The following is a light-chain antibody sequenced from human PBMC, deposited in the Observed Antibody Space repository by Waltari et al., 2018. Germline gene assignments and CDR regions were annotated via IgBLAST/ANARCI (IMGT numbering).Light chain of an antibody. J-gene: IGKJ1*01. V-gene: IGKV3-20*01. CDR3: QHYLRLPVT. CDR1: QSVTRA. Sequence: EIVLTQSPGTLSLSPGESATLSCRTSQSVTRALAWYQQKPGQAPRLLIYGASNRATGIPDRFSGSGSGTDVSLTISSLEPEDCAVYYCQHYLRLPVTFGQGTKVEVK. CDR2: GAS.